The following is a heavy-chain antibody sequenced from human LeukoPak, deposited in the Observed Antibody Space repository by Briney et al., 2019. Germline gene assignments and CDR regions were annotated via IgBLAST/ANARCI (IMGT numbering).Heavy chain of an antibody. J-gene: IGHJ4*02. CDR3: AKERYCSTTTCPFDS. D-gene: IGHD2-2*01. Sequence: PGGSLRLSCAASGFTFSSYGMHWVRQAPGKGLEWVAVISYDGSNKYYADSVKGRFTISRDNSKNTLYLQMNSLRAEDTAVYYCAKERYCSTTTCPFDSWGQGTLVTVSS. CDR2: ISYDGSNK. CDR1: GFTFSSYG. V-gene: IGHV3-30*18.